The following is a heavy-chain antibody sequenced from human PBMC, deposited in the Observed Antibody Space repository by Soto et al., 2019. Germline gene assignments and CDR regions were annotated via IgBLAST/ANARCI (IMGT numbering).Heavy chain of an antibody. J-gene: IGHJ6*02. CDR3: AKGSMRFWKRDGMDV. V-gene: IGHV3-30*18. CDR2: ISYDGSNK. D-gene: IGHD3-3*01. Sequence: QVQLVESGGGVVQPGRSLRLSCAASGFTFSSYGMHWVRQAPGKGLEWVAVISYDGSNKYYADSVKGRFTISRDNSKNTLYLQMNSLRAEDKGVYYCAKGSMRFWKRDGMDVWGQGTTVTVSS. CDR1: GFTFSSYG.